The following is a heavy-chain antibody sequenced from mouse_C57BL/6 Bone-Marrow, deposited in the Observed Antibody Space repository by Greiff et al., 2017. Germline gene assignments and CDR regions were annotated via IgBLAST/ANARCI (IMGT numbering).Heavy chain of an antibody. CDR3: ASTGFAY. Sequence: VQLQQSGAELVRPGPSVKLSCKASGYTFTSYWMHWVKQRPGQGLEWIGVIDPSDSYTNSNQKFKGKATLTVDTSSSTAYMQLSSLTSEDSAVYYCASTGFAYWGQGTLVTVSA. J-gene: IGHJ3*01. D-gene: IGHD4-1*02. CDR2: IDPSDSYT. CDR1: GYTFTSYW. V-gene: IGHV1-59*01.